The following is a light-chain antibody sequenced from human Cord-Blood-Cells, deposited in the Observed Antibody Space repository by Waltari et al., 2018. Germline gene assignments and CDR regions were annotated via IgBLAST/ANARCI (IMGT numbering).Light chain of an antibody. CDR1: QSVSSN. J-gene: IGKJ1*01. CDR3: QQYNNWPGT. CDR2: GAS. Sequence: EIVMTQSLATLSVSPGERATLSCRASQSVSSNLAWYQQKPGQAPMLLIYGASTRATGIPARFSGSGSGTEFTLTISSLQSEDFAVYYCQQYNNWPGTFGQGTKVEIK. V-gene: IGKV3-15*01.